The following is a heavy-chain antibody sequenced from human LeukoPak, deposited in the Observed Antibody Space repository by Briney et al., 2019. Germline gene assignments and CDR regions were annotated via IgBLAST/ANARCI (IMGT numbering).Heavy chain of an antibody. Sequence: SETLSLTCTVSGGSISSYYWSWIRQPPGKGLEWIGSIYYSGSTYYNPSLKSRVTISVDTSKNQFSLKLSSVTAADTAVYYCAGYMTTVTIREYYFDYWGQGALVTVSS. J-gene: IGHJ4*02. D-gene: IGHD4-17*01. V-gene: IGHV4-59*05. CDR3: AGYMTTVTIREYYFDY. CDR1: GGSISSYY. CDR2: IYYSGST.